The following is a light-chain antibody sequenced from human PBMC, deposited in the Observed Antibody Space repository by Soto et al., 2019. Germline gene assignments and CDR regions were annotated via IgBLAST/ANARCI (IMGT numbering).Light chain of an antibody. CDR1: QTISTY. Sequence: DIQMTQSPSSLSASVGDRVTITCRASQTISTYLNWYQQNPRKAPKLLIYAASNLQNGVPSKFSGSGSGTDFTVTISSLQPEDFATYYCQKSSSIPYTFGQGTKLEIK. V-gene: IGKV1-39*01. CDR2: AAS. J-gene: IGKJ2*01. CDR3: QKSSSIPYT.